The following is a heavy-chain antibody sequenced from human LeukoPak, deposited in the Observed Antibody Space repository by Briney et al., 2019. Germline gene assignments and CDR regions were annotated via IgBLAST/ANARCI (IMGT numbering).Heavy chain of an antibody. CDR3: ARDAYDFWNDYCTYFDS. D-gene: IGHD3-3*01. V-gene: IGHV3-7*01. J-gene: IGHJ4*02. CDR1: GFTFSSYC. CDR2: IKHDGGQK. Sequence: GGPLRLSCEASGFTFSSYCMSWVRQAPGKGLEGVASIKHDGGQKYYVDSVKGRFNISRENAKNSLSLQMNGLRAEDTAVYYCARDAYDFWNDYCTYFDSWGQGTLVTVSS.